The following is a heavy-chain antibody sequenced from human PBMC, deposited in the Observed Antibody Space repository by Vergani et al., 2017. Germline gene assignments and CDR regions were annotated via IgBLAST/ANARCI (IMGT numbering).Heavy chain of an antibody. CDR2: ISYDGSNK. Sequence: QVQLVESGGGVVQPGRSLRLSCAASGFTFSSYGMHWVRQAPGKGLEWVAVISYDGSNKYYADSVKGRFTISRDNSKNTMYLQMNSLRAEDTAVYYCAEEVGPHWPGGFDYWGQGTLVTVSS. D-gene: IGHD1-1*01. CDR3: AEEVGPHWPGGFDY. CDR1: GFTFSSYG. J-gene: IGHJ4*02. V-gene: IGHV3-30*18.